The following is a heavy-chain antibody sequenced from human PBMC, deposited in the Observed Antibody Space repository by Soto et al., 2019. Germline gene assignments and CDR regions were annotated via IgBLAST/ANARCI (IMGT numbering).Heavy chain of an antibody. V-gene: IGHV3-7*02. Sequence: GRSLRLSCAASGFTFSNHWMSLIRQAPGKGLEWVANIKQDGSEKYYVDSVKGRFTISRDNAKNSLYLQMNSLRAEDTAVYYCARGRVAGDFDYWGQGTLVTVSS. J-gene: IGHJ4*02. CDR2: IKQDGSEK. CDR3: ARGRVAGDFDY. CDR1: GFTFSNHW. D-gene: IGHD6-19*01.